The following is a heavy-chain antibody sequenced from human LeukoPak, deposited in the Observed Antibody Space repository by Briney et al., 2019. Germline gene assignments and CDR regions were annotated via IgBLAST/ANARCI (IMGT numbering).Heavy chain of an antibody. Sequence: SVKLSCTASGGTFSSYAISWVRQAPGQGLEWVGGIITIFGTANYAQKFEGRVTITADESTSTAYMELSSLRSEDTAVDYCARAAVVVVVAATSWFDPWGQGTLVTVSS. CDR1: GGTFSSYA. CDR2: IITIFGTA. D-gene: IGHD2-15*01. CDR3: ARAAVVVVVAATSWFDP. J-gene: IGHJ5*02. V-gene: IGHV1-69*13.